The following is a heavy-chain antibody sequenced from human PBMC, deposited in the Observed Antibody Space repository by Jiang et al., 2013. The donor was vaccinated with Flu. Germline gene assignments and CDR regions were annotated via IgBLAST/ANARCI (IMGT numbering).Heavy chain of an antibody. CDR3: ARGDFDYYDSSGYPHDAFDI. V-gene: IGHV4-4*06. J-gene: IGHJ3*02. Sequence: PTSRVTMSVDTSKNQFSLKLSSVTAADTAVYYCARGDFDYYDSSGYPHDAFDIWGQGTMVTVSS. D-gene: IGHD3-22*01.